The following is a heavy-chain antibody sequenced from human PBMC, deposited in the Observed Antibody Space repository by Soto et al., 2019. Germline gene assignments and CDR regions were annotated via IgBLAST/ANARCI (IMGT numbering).Heavy chain of an antibody. CDR2: IKQDGSEK. CDR1: GFTFSSYW. CDR3: ARDPYSSGWYCGVNY. D-gene: IGHD6-19*01. J-gene: IGHJ4*02. V-gene: IGHV3-7*01. Sequence: EVQLVESGGGLVQPGGSLRLSCAASGFTFSSYWMNWVRQAPGKGLEWVANIKQDGSEKYYVDSVKGRFTISRDNAKNSLYLQMNSLRAEDTAVYYCARDPYSSGWYCGVNYWGQGTLVTVSS.